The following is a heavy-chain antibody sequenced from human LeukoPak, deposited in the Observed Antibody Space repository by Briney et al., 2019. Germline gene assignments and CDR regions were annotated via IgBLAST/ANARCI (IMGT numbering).Heavy chain of an antibody. CDR3: ARDSGERGSGSYLIAY. J-gene: IGHJ4*02. CDR1: GFTFSSYG. V-gene: IGHV3-30*03. Sequence: GGSLRLSCGASGFTFSSYGMHWVRQAPGKGLEWVAVISYDGSNKYYADSVKGRFTISRDNSKNTLYLQMNSLRSDDTAVYYCARDSGERGSGSYLIAYWGQGTLVTVSS. D-gene: IGHD3-10*01. CDR2: ISYDGSNK.